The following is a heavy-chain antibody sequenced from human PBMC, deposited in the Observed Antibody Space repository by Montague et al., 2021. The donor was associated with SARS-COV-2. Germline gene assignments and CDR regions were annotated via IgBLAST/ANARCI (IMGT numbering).Heavy chain of an antibody. CDR3: ARDPLLTIFGSYYYYMDV. J-gene: IGHJ6*03. Sequence: SLRLSCAASGFTFSSYAMHWVRQAPGKGLEWVAVLSYDGSNKYYVDSVKGRFTISRNNSKNTLFLQMNSLRAEDTAVYYCARDPLLTIFGSYYYYMDVWGKGTTVTVSS. V-gene: IGHV3-30*04. D-gene: IGHD3-3*01. CDR2: LSYDGSNK. CDR1: GFTFSSYA.